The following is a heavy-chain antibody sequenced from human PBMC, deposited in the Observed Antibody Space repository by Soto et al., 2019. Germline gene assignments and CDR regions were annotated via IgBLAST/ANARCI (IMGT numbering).Heavy chain of an antibody. CDR1: GFTFSSYA. CDR3: AKDMEMTGSCTNGLCCTLDY. V-gene: IGHV3-23*01. Sequence: PGGSLRLSCAASGFTFSSYAMSWVRQAPGKGLEWVSVISGSGVSTYYADSVKGRFTISRDKSKNTLYLQMNSLRAEDTAVYFCAKDMEMTGSCTNGLCCTLDYWGPGTLVTVSS. J-gene: IGHJ4*02. D-gene: IGHD2-8*01. CDR2: ISGSGVST.